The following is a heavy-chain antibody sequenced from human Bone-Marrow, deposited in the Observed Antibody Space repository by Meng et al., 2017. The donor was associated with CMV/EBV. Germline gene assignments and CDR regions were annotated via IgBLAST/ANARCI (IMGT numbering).Heavy chain of an antibody. J-gene: IGHJ4*02. V-gene: IGHV1-69*06. CDR1: GTFSSYA. Sequence: GTFSSYAISWVRQAPGQGLEWMGGIIPIFGTANYAQKFQGRVTITADKSTSTAYMELSSLRSEDTAVYYCARERGVRFLEWLSPSFDYWGQGTLVTSPQ. D-gene: IGHD3-3*01. CDR2: IIPIFGTA. CDR3: ARERGVRFLEWLSPSFDY.